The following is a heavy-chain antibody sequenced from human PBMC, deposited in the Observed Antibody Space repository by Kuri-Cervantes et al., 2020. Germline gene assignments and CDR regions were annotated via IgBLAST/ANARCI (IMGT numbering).Heavy chain of an antibody. J-gene: IGHJ3*02. CDR1: GGSISSSSYY. CDR3: ARRSIVRGIGDAFEI. CDR2: IYYSGST. V-gene: IGHV4-39*07. Sequence: SETLSLTCTVSGGSISSSSYYWGWIRQPPGKGLEWIGSIYYSGSTYYNPSLKSRVTISVDTSKNQFSLKLSSVTAADTAVYYCARRSIVRGIGDAFEIWGQGTMVTVSS. D-gene: IGHD3-10*01.